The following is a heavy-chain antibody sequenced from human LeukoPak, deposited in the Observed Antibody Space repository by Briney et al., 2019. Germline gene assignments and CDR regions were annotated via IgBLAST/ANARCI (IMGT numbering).Heavy chain of an antibody. D-gene: IGHD1-26*01. Sequence: GGSLRLSCAASGFTFSSYGMSWVRQAPGKGLERVSGISGSGGSTYCADSVKGRFTISRDNAKNTLCLQMNSLRAEDTAVYFCARGSGTYLPPNYWGQGTLVTVSS. J-gene: IGHJ4*02. V-gene: IGHV3-23*01. CDR1: GFTFSSYG. CDR3: ARGSGTYLPPNY. CDR2: ISGSGGST.